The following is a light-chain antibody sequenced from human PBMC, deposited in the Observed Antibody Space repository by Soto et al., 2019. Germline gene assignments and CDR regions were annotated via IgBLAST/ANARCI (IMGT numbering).Light chain of an antibody. V-gene: IGKV1-5*03. CDR3: HTYNSYSLHT. J-gene: IGKJ2*01. Sequence: DIQMTQSPSTLSGSVGDRVTITCRASQTISSWLAWYQQKPGKAPKLLIYKASTLKSEVPSRFSGSGSGTEFTLTISSLQPDDCATYYCHTYNSYSLHTFGQGTKVDIK. CDR2: KAS. CDR1: QTISSW.